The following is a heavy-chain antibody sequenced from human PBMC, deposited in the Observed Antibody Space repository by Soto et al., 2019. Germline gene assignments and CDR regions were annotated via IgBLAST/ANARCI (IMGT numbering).Heavy chain of an antibody. CDR2: ISYDGSNK. Sequence: PWGSLRLSCAASGFTFSSYAMHWVRQAPGQGLEWVAVISYDGSNKYYADSVKGRFTISRDNSKNTLYLQMNSLRAEDTAVYYCARAQRDPVLRFLEWYPYYYYDYGMDVWGQGTTVTVSS. D-gene: IGHD3-3*01. V-gene: IGHV3-30-3*01. J-gene: IGHJ6*02. CDR3: ARAQRDPVLRFLEWYPYYYYDYGMDV. CDR1: GFTFSSYA.